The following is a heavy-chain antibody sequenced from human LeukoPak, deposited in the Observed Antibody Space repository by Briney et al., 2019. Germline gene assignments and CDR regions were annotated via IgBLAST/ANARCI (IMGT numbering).Heavy chain of an antibody. J-gene: IGHJ3*02. Sequence: PGGSLRLSCAASGFTFSSYAMSWVRQAPGKGLEWVSAISGSGGSTYYADSVKGRFTISRDNSKNTLYLQMNSLRAEDTAVYYCAKDRGFFTMIVVAEAYAFDIWGQGTMVTVSS. CDR2: ISGSGGST. CDR1: GFTFSSYA. CDR3: AKDRGFFTMIVVAEAYAFDI. V-gene: IGHV3-23*01. D-gene: IGHD3-22*01.